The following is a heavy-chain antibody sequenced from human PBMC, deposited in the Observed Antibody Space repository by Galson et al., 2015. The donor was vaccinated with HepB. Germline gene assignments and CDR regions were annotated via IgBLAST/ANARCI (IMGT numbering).Heavy chain of an antibody. CDR2: ISSAGRST. V-gene: IGHV3-11*06. CDR1: GFPFSDYY. Sequence: SLRLSCAASGFPFSDYYMTWIRQAPGKGLEWISYISSAGRSTSYADSVKGRFSISRANAHNSLFLQMNSLRVDDTAVYYCARDRRIGRYCSGGTCSSALDYWGQGILVTVSS. CDR3: ARDRRIGRYCSGGTCSSALDY. D-gene: IGHD2-15*01. J-gene: IGHJ4*02.